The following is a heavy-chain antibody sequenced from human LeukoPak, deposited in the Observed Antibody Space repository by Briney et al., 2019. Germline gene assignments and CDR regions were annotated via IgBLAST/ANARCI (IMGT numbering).Heavy chain of an antibody. Sequence: PGGSLRLSCAASGFTLSSYTMNWVRQAPGKGLEWVSSISSSSTYLDYADSLKGRFTISRDNAKNSLYLQTNSLRAEDTAVYYCARRSYCGGDCYGSDAFDIWGQGTMVTVSS. D-gene: IGHD2-21*02. V-gene: IGHV3-21*01. CDR3: ARRSYCGGDCYGSDAFDI. J-gene: IGHJ3*02. CDR2: ISSSSTYL. CDR1: GFTLSSYT.